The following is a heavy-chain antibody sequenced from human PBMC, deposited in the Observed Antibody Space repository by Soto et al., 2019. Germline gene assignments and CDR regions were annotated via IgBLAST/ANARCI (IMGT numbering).Heavy chain of an antibody. Sequence: SEILSLTCAVSGGSISSDASQWSWILHPLGKGLAWIRHIYHSGSTYSNPSLKTRLTLSLGKTRSQFSLNLRSVTAADTAGYHCVRSHYNVRDGSQFYALEVWGLGTAVT. V-gene: IGHV4-30-4*02. D-gene: IGHD3-10*02. J-gene: IGHJ6*02. CDR2: IYHSGST. CDR1: GGSISSDASQ. CDR3: VRSHYNVRDGSQFYALEV.